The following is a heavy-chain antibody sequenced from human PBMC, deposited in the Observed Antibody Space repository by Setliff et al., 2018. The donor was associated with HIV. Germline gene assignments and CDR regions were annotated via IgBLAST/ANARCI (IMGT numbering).Heavy chain of an antibody. CDR3: ARSRPYNSALDY. Sequence: SETLSLTCAVYGGSFSGCYWTWIRQPPGKGLEWVGEISHGGSSGSTNSNPSLESRVTTSIDPSKNQFSLNLTSVTAADTAMYYCARSRPYNSALDYWGQGTLVTVSS. CDR2: ISHGGSSGST. V-gene: IGHV4-34*01. D-gene: IGHD6-25*01. J-gene: IGHJ4*02. CDR1: GGSFSGCY.